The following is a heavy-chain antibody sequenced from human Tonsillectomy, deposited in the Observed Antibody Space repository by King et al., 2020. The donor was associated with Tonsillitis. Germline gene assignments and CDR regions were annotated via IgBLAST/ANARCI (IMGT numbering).Heavy chain of an antibody. Sequence: VQLVESGGGVVQPGRSLRLSCAASGFTFTSQPLHWVRQAPGKGLEWVARISSDGRIQHYADSVKGRFTISRDNSMHTVYLQMNSLRTEDTAIYHCARDGDLLTGYGWDYWGQGTLGTVSA. V-gene: IGHV3-30*04. CDR2: ISSDGRIQ. CDR3: ARDGDLLTGYGWDY. CDR1: GFTFTSQP. D-gene: IGHD3-9*01. J-gene: IGHJ4*02.